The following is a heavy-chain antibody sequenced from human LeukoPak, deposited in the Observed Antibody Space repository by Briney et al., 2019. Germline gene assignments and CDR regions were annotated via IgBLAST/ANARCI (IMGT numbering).Heavy chain of an antibody. CDR3: AKDQYGGNPQYYFDY. Sequence: GGSLRLSCAASGFTFSSDEMNWVRQAPGKGLDWVSAIMGSGGNTYYADSVKGRFTISRDNSKNTLYLQMNSLRAEDTAVYYCAKDQYGGNPQYYFDYWGQGTLVTVSS. CDR1: GFTFSSDE. D-gene: IGHD4-23*01. CDR2: IMGSGGNT. V-gene: IGHV3-23*01. J-gene: IGHJ4*02.